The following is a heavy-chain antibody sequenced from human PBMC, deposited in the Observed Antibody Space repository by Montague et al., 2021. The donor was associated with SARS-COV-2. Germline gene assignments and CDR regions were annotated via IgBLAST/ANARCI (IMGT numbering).Heavy chain of an antibody. CDR2: VLYNKGT. J-gene: IGHJ4*02. CDR3: VGHPQYDGLNGPPDF. V-gene: IGHV4-59*08. Sequence: SETLSLTCTVSGVSVTDYYWCWIWKPPGKGLERVGDVLYNKGTNFNHTLKSRVDISVDTSKNQFSLRLTSVTAADTAFYHCVGHPQYDGLNGPPDFWDQGALVTVSS. D-gene: IGHD3-9*01. CDR1: GVSVTDYY.